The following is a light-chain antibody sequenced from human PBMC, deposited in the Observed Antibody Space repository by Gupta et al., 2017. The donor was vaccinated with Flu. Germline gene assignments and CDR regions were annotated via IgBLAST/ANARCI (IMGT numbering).Light chain of an antibody. CDR1: SSNIGSNT. Sequence: SVLTQPPSASGTPGQRVTISCPGSSSNIGSNTVNWYQQLPGTAPKLLIYSNNHRPSGVPDRFSGSKSGTSASLAISGLQSEVEADYYCAAWDDSLNGHVVFGGGTKLTVL. CDR2: SNN. V-gene: IGLV1-44*01. J-gene: IGLJ2*01. CDR3: AAWDDSLNGHVV.